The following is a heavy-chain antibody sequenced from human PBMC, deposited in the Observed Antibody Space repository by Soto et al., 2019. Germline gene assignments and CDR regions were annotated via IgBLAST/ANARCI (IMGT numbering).Heavy chain of an antibody. CDR3: ARDVGTRVGWYSGSYFDY. CDR2: TYYRSKWYN. CDR1: GDSVSSNSAA. Sequence: KQSQTLSLTCAISGDSVSSNSAAWNWIRQSPSRGLEWLGRTYYRSKWYNDYAVSVKSRITINPDTSKNQFSLQLNSVTPEDTAVYYCARDVGTRVGWYSGSYFDYWGQGTLVTVSS. D-gene: IGHD1-26*01. J-gene: IGHJ4*02. V-gene: IGHV6-1*01.